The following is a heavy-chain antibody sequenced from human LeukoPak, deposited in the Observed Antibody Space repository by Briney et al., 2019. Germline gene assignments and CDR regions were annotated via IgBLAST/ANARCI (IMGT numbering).Heavy chain of an antibody. J-gene: IGHJ5*02. CDR3: ARDRGINWFDP. CDR1: GYTFTNYW. Sequence: QPGGSLRLSCAASGYTFTNYWMHWVRQAPGEGLVWVSRINTDGTNKVYADSVRGRFTGSRDNAKNTLYLQMDSLRAEDTAVYYCARDRGINWFDPWGQGTLVAVSS. V-gene: IGHV3-74*01. CDR2: INTDGTNK. D-gene: IGHD3-16*01.